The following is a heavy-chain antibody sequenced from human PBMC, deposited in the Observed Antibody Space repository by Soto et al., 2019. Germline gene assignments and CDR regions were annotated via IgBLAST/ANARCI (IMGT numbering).Heavy chain of an antibody. D-gene: IGHD3-10*01. Sequence: QVQLQQWGAGLLKPSETLSLTCAVYGGSFSGYYWSWIRQPPGKGLEWIGEINHSGSTNYNPSLKSRVTISVDTSKNQFSLKLRSVTAADTAVYYCARSMVRGVIIRWGQGTMVTVSS. CDR3: ARSMVRGVIIR. J-gene: IGHJ3*01. V-gene: IGHV4-34*01. CDR2: INHSGST. CDR1: GGSFSGYY.